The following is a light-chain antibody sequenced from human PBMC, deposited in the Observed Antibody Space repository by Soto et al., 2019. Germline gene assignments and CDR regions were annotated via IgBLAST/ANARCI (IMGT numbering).Light chain of an antibody. CDR1: SSDVGGYNY. CDR3: SPYTSSSTLAV. CDR2: DVS. J-gene: IGLJ1*01. V-gene: IGLV2-14*01. Sequence: QSVLTQPASVSGSPGQSITISCTGTSSDVGGYNYVSWYQQHPGKAPKLMIYDVSNRPSGVSNRFSGSKSGNTASLTISGLQAEDEADYYCSPYTSSSTLAVFGTGPKVTV.